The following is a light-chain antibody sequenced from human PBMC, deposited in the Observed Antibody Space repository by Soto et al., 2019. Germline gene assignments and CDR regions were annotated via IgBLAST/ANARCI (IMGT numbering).Light chain of an antibody. V-gene: IGKV1-5*03. Sequence: DIQMTQSPSTLSASLGDRVTITCRASQSVNSWLAWYQRKPGKAPKLLIYKASSLESGVPSRFSGSGSGTEYTLTISSLQPDDFATYYCQQYNSYSRTFGQGTKVDIK. J-gene: IGKJ1*01. CDR1: QSVNSW. CDR2: KAS. CDR3: QQYNSYSRT.